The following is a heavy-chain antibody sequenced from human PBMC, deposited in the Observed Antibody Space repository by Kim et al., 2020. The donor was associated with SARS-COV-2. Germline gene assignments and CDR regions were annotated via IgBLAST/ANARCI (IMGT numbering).Heavy chain of an antibody. V-gene: IGHV3-74*03. D-gene: IGHD3-16*01. CDR1: GSSQW. Sequence: GGSLRLSCAASGSSQWMHWIREVPGKGLEWVSRIKSDATSPAYAAAVKGRFTVSRDNAKGTLFPHMRSLRTEDTARYFCGGSAMNWGWGHIYDWGLGTLVTVSS. J-gene: IGHJ1*01. CDR2: IKSDATSP. CDR3: GGSAMNWGWGHIYD.